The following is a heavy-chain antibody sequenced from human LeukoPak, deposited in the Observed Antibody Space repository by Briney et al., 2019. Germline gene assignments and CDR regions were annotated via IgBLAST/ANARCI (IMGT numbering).Heavy chain of an antibody. Sequence: ASVKVSCKASGYTFTSYYMHWVRQAPGQGLEWMGIINPSGGSTSYAQKFQGRVTMTRGMSTSTVYMELSSLRSEDTAVYYCARDIRAARWDYWGQGTLVTVSS. J-gene: IGHJ4*02. CDR3: ARDIRAARWDY. V-gene: IGHV1-46*01. CDR1: GYTFTSYY. D-gene: IGHD6-6*01. CDR2: INPSGGST.